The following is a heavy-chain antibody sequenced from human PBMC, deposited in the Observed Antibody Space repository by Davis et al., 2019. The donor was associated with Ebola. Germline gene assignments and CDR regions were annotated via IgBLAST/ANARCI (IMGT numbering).Heavy chain of an antibody. D-gene: IGHD3-22*01. CDR2: INAGNGNT. J-gene: IGHJ4*02. CDR3: ARDLSYYYDSSGYYYSNYFDY. V-gene: IGHV1-3*01. CDR1: GYTFTSYA. Sequence: AASVKVSCKASGYTFTSYAMHWVRQAPGQRLEWMGWINAGNGNTKYSQKFRDRVTITRDTSASTAYMELSSLRSEDTAVYYCARDLSYYYDSSGYYYSNYFDYWGQGTLVTVSS.